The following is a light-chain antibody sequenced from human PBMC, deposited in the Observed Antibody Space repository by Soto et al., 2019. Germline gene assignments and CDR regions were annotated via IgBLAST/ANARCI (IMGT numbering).Light chain of an antibody. CDR3: QHSYSNFPIN. CDR1: QIISSY. Sequence: DIQITQSPSSLSASVVEGVTITFLASQIISSYLNWYQQKPGKAPKLLIYASSSLQSFVPSRFSGSGSGTDFTLTISSLQPEDFATYFCQHSYSNFPINFGQGTRLEIK. J-gene: IGKJ5*01. V-gene: IGKV1-39*01. CDR2: ASS.